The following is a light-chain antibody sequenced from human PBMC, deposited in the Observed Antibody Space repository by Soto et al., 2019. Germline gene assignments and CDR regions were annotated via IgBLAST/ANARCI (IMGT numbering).Light chain of an antibody. CDR1: RSSIGSNT. J-gene: IGLJ2*01. CDR3: AAWDDSLLGVV. CDR2: SNV. Sequence: QSVLTQPPSASGTPGQTVTISCSGTRSSIGSNTVNWYQQFPGTAPKLLIYSNVLRPSGVPDRISGSKSGTSASLAISGLQSEDEADYYCAAWDDSLLGVVFGGGTKLTVL. V-gene: IGLV1-44*01.